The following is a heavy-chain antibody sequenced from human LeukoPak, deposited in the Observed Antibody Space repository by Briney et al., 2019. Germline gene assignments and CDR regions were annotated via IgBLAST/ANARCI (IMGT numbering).Heavy chain of an antibody. Sequence: GGSLRLSCAASGFTFSNYWMSWVRQAPGKGLEWVAHINQDGSEEHYMDSVKARFIISRDNAKNSLSLQMDSLRAEDTAVYYCARVGDYYYMDVWGKGTTVTVSS. V-gene: IGHV3-7*01. D-gene: IGHD3-16*01. CDR1: GFTFSNYW. J-gene: IGHJ6*03. CDR2: INQDGSEE. CDR3: ARVGDYYYMDV.